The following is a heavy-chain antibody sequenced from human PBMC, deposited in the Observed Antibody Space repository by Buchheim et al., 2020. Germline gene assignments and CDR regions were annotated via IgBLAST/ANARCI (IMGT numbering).Heavy chain of an antibody. CDR2: IKQDGSEK. Sequence: EVQLVESGGGLVQPGGSLRLSCAASGFTFSSYWMSWVRQAPGKGLEWVANIKQDGSEKYYVDSVKSRFTISRDNAKNSLYLQMNSLRAEDTAVYYCARDSPAYDFWSGYYPRYYYYYGMDVWGQGTT. J-gene: IGHJ6*02. V-gene: IGHV3-7*01. CDR3: ARDSPAYDFWSGYYPRYYYYYGMDV. D-gene: IGHD3-3*01. CDR1: GFTFSSYW.